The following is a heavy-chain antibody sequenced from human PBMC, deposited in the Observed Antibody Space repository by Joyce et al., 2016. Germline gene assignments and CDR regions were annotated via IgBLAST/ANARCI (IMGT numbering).Heavy chain of an antibody. CDR2: IYYSGST. V-gene: IGHV4-39*01. CDR1: GGSIGSSGYF. J-gene: IGHJ4*02. D-gene: IGHD2-8*02. Sequence: QLQLQESGPGLVKPSETLSLTCTVSGGSIGSSGYFWGWIRQPPGKGLEWIGNIYYSGSTSYNPSLKSRVTISVDTSKNQFSLKLSSVTASDTTVYYCVRAYWEYYFDSWGQGTLVTVSS. CDR3: VRAYWEYYFDS.